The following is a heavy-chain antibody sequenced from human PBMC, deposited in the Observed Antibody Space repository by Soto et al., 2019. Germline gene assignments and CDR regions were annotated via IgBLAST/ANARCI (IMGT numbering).Heavy chain of an antibody. J-gene: IGHJ4*02. CDR3: ARAMIVVVTPLPLFDY. CDR1: GGSISSGGYY. D-gene: IGHD3-22*01. V-gene: IGHV4-31*03. Sequence: PSETLSLTCTVSGGSISSGGYYWSWIRQHPGKGLEWIGYIYYSGSTYYNPSLKSRVTISVDTSKNQFSLKLSSVTAADTAVYYCARAMIVVVTPLPLFDYWGQGTLVTVSS. CDR2: IYYSGST.